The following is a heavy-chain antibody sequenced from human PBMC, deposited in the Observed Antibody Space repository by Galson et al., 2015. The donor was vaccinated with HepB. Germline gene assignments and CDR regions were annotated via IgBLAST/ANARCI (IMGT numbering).Heavy chain of an antibody. CDR2: ISVYNGNT. V-gene: IGHV1-18*01. CDR1: GYTFNTYG. CDR3: AGAPNYYYMDV. Sequence: SVKVSCKASGYTFNTYGISWVRQAPGQGLEWMGWISVYNGNTNYAQKVQGRVTLTTDTSTSTAYMELRSLRSDDTAVYYCAGAPNYYYMDVWGKGTTVTVSS. J-gene: IGHJ6*03.